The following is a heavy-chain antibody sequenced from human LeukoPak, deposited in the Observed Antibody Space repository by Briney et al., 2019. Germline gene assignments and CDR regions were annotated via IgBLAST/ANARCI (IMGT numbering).Heavy chain of an antibody. Sequence: PGGSLRLSCAASGFTVNSNYMSWVRQAPGKGLEWVSFIYSDGITTYYSDSVKGRSSISRDSSKNTLFLQMNSLRAEDTAVYYCARVFPAGSGLFDYWGQGTLVTVSP. CDR3: ARVFPAGSGLFDY. CDR2: IYSDGITT. J-gene: IGHJ4*02. V-gene: IGHV3-66*01. D-gene: IGHD6-25*01. CDR1: GFTVNSNY.